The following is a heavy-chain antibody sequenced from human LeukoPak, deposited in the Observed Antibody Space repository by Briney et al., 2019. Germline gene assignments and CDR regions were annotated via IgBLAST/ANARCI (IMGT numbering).Heavy chain of an antibody. CDR2: IYNSGSA. Sequence: SQTLSLTCTVSGGSISSGDYYWSWIRQPPGKGLEWIGYIYNSGSAYYTPSLKSRLTLSVDTSKNQFSLELSSVTAADAAVYYCAGRLDYFGSGTFSFDPWGQGALVTVSP. CDR3: AGRLDYFGSGTFSFDP. J-gene: IGHJ5*02. V-gene: IGHV4-30-4*01. CDR1: GGSISSGDYY. D-gene: IGHD3-10*01.